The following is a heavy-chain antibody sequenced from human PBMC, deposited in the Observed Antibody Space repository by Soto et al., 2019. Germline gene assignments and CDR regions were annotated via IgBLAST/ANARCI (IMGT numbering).Heavy chain of an antibody. Sequence: QITLKESGPTLVKPTQTLTLTCTFSGFSLSTSGVGVGWIRQPPGKALEWLALIYWDDDKRYSPSLRSRLTISKDTSKNQVVLTMTNMDPVDTATYFCAHYPYYGSWPYSFDYWGQGTLVTVSS. CDR1: GFSLSTSGVG. CDR3: AHYPYYGSWPYSFDY. J-gene: IGHJ4*02. CDR2: IYWDDDK. D-gene: IGHD3-10*01. V-gene: IGHV2-5*02.